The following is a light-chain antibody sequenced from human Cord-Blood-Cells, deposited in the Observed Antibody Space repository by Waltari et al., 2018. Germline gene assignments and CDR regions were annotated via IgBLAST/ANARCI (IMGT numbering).Light chain of an antibody. J-gene: IGKJ1*01. CDR1: QGIRND. CDR2: AAS. Sequence: AIQLTQSPSSLSASVGDRVTITCRASQGIRNDLGWYQQKPGKAPKLLIYAASSLQSGVPSRFSGGGSGTDFTLTISSLQPEDFATNYCLQDYNYPWTLGQGTNVEIK. V-gene: IGKV1-6*01. CDR3: LQDYNYPWT.